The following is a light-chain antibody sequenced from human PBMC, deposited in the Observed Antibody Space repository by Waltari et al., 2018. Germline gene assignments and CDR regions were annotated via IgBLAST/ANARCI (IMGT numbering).Light chain of an antibody. CDR2: VNSDGSH. CDR3: QTWDTDIVV. Sequence: QLVVTQSPSASASLGASVKLTCPLSSGHGSYALPWHTQQPEKGPRFLLRVNSDGSHKKGDGIPGRFSGSSSGAERYLIISGLQSEDEADYYCQTWDTDIVVFGGGTKLTV. V-gene: IGLV4-69*01. CDR1: SGHGSYA. J-gene: IGLJ2*01.